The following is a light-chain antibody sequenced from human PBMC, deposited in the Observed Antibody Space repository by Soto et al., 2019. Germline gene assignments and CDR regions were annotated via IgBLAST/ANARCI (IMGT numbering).Light chain of an antibody. J-gene: IGKJ1*01. CDR3: QQYGDXPGT. CDR2: GVS. V-gene: IGKV3-20*01. Sequence: EIVLTQSPGTLSLSPGERATLSCRASQSVSSSYLAWFQQKPGQAPRLLIYGVSSRDTGIPDRFSGSGSGTDFTLTISRLEPEDFAVYFCQQYGDXPGTFGQGTKVDIK. CDR1: QSVSSSY.